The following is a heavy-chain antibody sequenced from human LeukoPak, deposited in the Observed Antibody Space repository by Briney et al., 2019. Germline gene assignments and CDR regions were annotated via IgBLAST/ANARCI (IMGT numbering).Heavy chain of an antibody. CDR1: GGSISSSYYS. D-gene: IGHD6-19*01. CDR3: ARGHSSGYFPNWFDP. Sequence: SETLSLTCTVSGGSISSSYYSWGWIRQPPGKGLEWIGSIYYSGNTYYNPSLKSRVTISVDTSKNQFSLKLSSVTAADTAVYYCARGHSSGYFPNWFDPWGQGTLVTVSS. J-gene: IGHJ5*02. V-gene: IGHV4-39*07. CDR2: IYYSGNT.